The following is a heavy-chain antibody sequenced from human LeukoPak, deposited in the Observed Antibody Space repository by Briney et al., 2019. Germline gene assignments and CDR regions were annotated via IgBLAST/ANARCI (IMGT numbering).Heavy chain of an antibody. D-gene: IGHD3-10*01. CDR1: GFTFSNYW. CDR3: ARVSGSRNYYFGAFDI. Sequence: GGSLRLSCAASGFTFSNYWMNWVRQAPGKGLEWVSRIYSDQSSTYYADSVKGRFTISRDNAKNTLYLQMNSLRAEDTAMYYCARVSGSRNYYFGAFDIWGQGTMVTVSS. J-gene: IGHJ3*02. V-gene: IGHV3-74*01. CDR2: IYSDQSST.